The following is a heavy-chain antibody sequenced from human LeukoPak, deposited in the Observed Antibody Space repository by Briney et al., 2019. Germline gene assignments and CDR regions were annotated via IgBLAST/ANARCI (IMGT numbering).Heavy chain of an antibody. Sequence: PGGSLRLSCAASGFTFNNAWMSWVRQAPGKGLEWVGRIRSKSDGGTTDHAAPVKGRFTISRDDSKNTLYLQMNSLKTEDTAVYFCTTDPYCSDDSCVHFEHWGQGTLVTVSS. CDR2: IRSKSDGGTT. CDR3: TTDPYCSDDSCVHFEH. D-gene: IGHD2-15*01. CDR1: GFTFNNAW. J-gene: IGHJ4*02. V-gene: IGHV3-15*01.